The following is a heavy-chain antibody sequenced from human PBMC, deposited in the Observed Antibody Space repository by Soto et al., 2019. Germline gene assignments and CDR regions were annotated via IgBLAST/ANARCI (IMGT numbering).Heavy chain of an antibody. V-gene: IGHV1-24*01. CDR3: ATRSWNDESNYRNWFDP. D-gene: IGHD1-1*01. J-gene: IGHJ5*02. Sequence: ASVKVSCKVSGYTLTELSMHWVRQAPGKGLEWMGGFDPEDGETIYAQKFQGRVTVTEDTSTDTAYMELSSLRSEDTAVYYCATRSWNDESNYRNWFDPWGQGTLVTVSS. CDR1: GYTLTELS. CDR2: FDPEDGET.